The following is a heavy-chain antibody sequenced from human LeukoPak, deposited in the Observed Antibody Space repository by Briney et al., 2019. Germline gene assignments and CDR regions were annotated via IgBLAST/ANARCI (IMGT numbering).Heavy chain of an antibody. CDR3: ARAYYDFWSGPQDY. CDR2: INAGNGNT. CDR1: GYTFTGYY. D-gene: IGHD3-3*01. V-gene: IGHV1-3*01. J-gene: IGHJ4*02. Sequence: ASVKVSCKASGYTFTGYYIHWVRQAPGQGLEWMGWINAGNGNTKYSQKFQGRVTITRDTSASTAYMELSSLRSEDTAVYYCARAYYDFWSGPQDYWGQGTLVTVSS.